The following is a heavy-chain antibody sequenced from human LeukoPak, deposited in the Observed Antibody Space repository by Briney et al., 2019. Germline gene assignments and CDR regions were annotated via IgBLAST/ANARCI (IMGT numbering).Heavy chain of an antibody. J-gene: IGHJ4*02. CDR1: GYTFTGYY. Sequence: GASVKVSCKASGYTFTGYYMHWVRQAPGQGLEWMGWISAYNGNTNYAQKLQGRVTMTTDTSTSTAYMELRSLRSDDTAVYYCARDLVPYYDSSGYYPNYWGQGTLVTVSS. V-gene: IGHV1-18*04. CDR2: ISAYNGNT. CDR3: ARDLVPYYDSSGYYPNY. D-gene: IGHD3-22*01.